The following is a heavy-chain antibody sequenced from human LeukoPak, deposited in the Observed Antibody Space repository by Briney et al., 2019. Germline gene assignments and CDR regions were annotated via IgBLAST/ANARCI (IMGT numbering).Heavy chain of an antibody. CDR3: ARGAALVTHKYFDY. V-gene: IGHV4-59*08. J-gene: IGHJ4*02. Sequence: SETLSLTCTVSDGSIREYYWSWIRQSPGKGLEWIGYIHSSGSTVYNPSLESRVTFSIGAPRNHFYLNMTSVTAADTAVYYCARGAALVTHKYFDYWGPGTLVTVSS. D-gene: IGHD5-18*01. CDR1: DGSIREYY. CDR2: IHSSGST.